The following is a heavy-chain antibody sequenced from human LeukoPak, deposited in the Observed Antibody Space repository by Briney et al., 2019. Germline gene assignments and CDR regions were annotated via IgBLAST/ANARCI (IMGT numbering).Heavy chain of an antibody. CDR2: INSRSSSM. Sequence: PGGSLRLSCIASGFTFSNYNMNWVRQAPGKGLEWLSYINSRSSSMRYADSAKGRFTISRDNAKNSLYLQMDSLRVEDTAIYYCARGDLGTTSNQIFDFWGQGTLVTVSS. D-gene: IGHD1-1*01. CDR3: ARGDLGTTSNQIFDF. CDR1: GFTFSNYN. J-gene: IGHJ4*02. V-gene: IGHV3-48*01.